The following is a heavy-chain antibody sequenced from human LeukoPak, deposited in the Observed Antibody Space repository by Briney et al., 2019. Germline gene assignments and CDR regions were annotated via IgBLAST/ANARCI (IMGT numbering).Heavy chain of an antibody. Sequence: PSETLSLTCTVSGGSISSSRYYWGWIRQPPGKGLEWIGSIYYSGSTYYNPSLKSRVTISVDTSKNQFSLKLSSVTAADTAVYYCARPSSGSYSDYRGQGTLVTVPS. J-gene: IGHJ4*02. CDR3: ARPSSGSYSDY. D-gene: IGHD1-26*01. CDR1: GGSISSSRYY. CDR2: IYYSGST. V-gene: IGHV4-39*01.